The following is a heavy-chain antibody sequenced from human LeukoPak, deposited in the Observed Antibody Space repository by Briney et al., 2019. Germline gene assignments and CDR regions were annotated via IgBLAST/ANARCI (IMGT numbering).Heavy chain of an antibody. CDR1: GFTFSSYS. CDR3: AKHNDYDSSGYSYHFDS. V-gene: IGHV3-21*01. J-gene: IGHJ4*02. D-gene: IGHD3-22*01. Sequence: GGSLRLSCAASGFTFSSYSMNWVRQAPGKGLEWVSSISSSSSYIYYADSVKGRFTISRDNAKNSLYLQMNSLRAEDTAVYYCAKHNDYDSSGYSYHFDSWGQGTLVTVSS. CDR2: ISSSSSYI.